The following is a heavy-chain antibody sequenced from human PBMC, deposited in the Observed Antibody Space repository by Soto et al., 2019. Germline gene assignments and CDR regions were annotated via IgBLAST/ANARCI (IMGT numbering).Heavy chain of an antibody. Sequence: QLQLQESGPGLVKPSETLSLTCTVSGGSISSSSYYWGWIRQPPGKGLEWIGSIYYSGSTYYNPSLKSRVTISVDTSKNQFSLKLSSVTAADTAVYYCARLGSGYSGYDWDYWGHGTLVTVSS. CDR2: IYYSGST. D-gene: IGHD5-12*01. CDR3: ARLGSGYSGYDWDY. J-gene: IGHJ4*01. V-gene: IGHV4-39*01. CDR1: GGSISSSSYY.